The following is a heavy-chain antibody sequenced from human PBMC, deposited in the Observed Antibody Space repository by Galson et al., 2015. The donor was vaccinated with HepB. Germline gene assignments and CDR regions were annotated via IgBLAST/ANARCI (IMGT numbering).Heavy chain of an antibody. J-gene: IGHJ6*02. CDR2: IVVGSGNT. CDR3: AATVDSWNYYYYGMDV. CDR1: GFTFTSSA. Sequence: SCKASGFTFTSSAMQWGRQARGQRLEWIGWIVVGSGNTNYAQKFQERVTITRDMSTSTAYMELSSLRSEDTAVYYCAATVDSWNYYYYGMDVWGQGTTVTVSS. D-gene: IGHD1-20*01. V-gene: IGHV1-58*02.